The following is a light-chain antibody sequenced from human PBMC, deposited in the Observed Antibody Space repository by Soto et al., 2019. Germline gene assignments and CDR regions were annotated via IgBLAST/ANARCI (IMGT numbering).Light chain of an antibody. CDR1: QSVSSSY. CDR3: QQYGSSPFT. J-gene: IGKJ3*01. CDR2: GAS. V-gene: IGKV3-20*01. Sequence: EIVLTQSPGTLSLSPGERVTLSCRASQSVSSSYLAWYQQSPGQAPRLLIYGASSRATGIPDRFSGSGSGTDFTLTISRLEPEDFAVYNCQQYGSSPFTFGPGTKVHIK.